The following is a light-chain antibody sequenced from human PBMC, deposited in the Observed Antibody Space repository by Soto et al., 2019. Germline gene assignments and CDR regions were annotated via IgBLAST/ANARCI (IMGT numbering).Light chain of an antibody. CDR1: SSDVGGYNY. V-gene: IGLV2-14*01. CDR3: SSYTSRSTWV. J-gene: IGLJ3*02. Sequence: QSVLTQPASVSGSPGQSITISCTGTSSDVGGYNYVSWYQQYPGKAPKLMIYDVSNRPSGVSNRFSGSKSGNTASLTISGLQAEDEADYYCSSYTSRSTWVFGGGTKLTVL. CDR2: DVS.